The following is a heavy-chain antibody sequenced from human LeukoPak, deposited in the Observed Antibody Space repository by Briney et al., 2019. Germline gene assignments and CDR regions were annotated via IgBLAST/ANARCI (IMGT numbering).Heavy chain of an antibody. CDR1: GGSISSYY. CDR3: AGHHPRNTVDF. J-gene: IGHJ4*02. CDR2: ISDIGSI. V-gene: IGHV4-59*08. D-gene: IGHD2/OR15-2a*01. Sequence: SETLSLTCAVYGGSISSYYWSWIRQPPGKGLEWIAYISDIGSINYNPSLKSRVTISLDTSKNQFSLKLSSVTAADTAVYYCAGHHPRNTVDFWGQGTLVTVSS.